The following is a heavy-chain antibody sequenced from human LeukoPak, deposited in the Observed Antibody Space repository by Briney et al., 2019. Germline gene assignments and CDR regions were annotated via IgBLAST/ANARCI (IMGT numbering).Heavy chain of an antibody. D-gene: IGHD1-26*01. CDR2: ISGSGGST. CDR3: VRGDPDPWDQHRWYFDL. V-gene: IGHV3-23*01. Sequence: PVGSLRLSCAASGFTFSSYAMSWVRQAPGKGLEWVSAISGSGGSTYYADSVKGRFTISRDNSKNTLYLQMNSLRVEDTAIYFCVRGDPDPWDQHRWYFDLWGHGTLVTVSS. CDR1: GFTFSSYA. J-gene: IGHJ2*01.